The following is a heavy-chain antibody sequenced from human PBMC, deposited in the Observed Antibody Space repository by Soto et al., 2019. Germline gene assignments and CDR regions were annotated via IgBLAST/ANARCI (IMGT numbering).Heavy chain of an antibody. CDR2: MKANSGNT. Sequence: QVQLVQSGAEVKKPGASVKVSCKASGYTFTSYDINWVRQATGQGLEWMGWMKANSGNTGYAQKLQGRVTITRNTSITTAYMELSSLRSDDPAVYYCARSTNAYGDRHWGQGPLVTVSS. D-gene: IGHD4-17*01. CDR1: GYTFTSYD. CDR3: ARSTNAYGDRH. V-gene: IGHV1-8*01. J-gene: IGHJ4*02.